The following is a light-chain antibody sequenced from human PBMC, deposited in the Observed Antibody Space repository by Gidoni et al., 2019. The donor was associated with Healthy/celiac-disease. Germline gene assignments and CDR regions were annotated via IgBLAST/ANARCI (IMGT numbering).Light chain of an antibody. Sequence: EIVMTQSPATLSLSPGERATLSCRASQSVSSSYLSWYQQKPGQAPRLLIYGASTRATGIPARFSGSGSGTDFTLTISSLQPEDFAVYYCQQDYNLPITFXQXTRLXIK. J-gene: IGKJ5*01. CDR2: GAS. CDR3: QQDYNLPIT. V-gene: IGKV3D-7*01. CDR1: QSVSSSY.